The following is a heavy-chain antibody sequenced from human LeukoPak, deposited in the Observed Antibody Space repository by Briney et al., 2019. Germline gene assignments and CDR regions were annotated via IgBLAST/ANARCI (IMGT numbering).Heavy chain of an antibody. CDR1: GFPFSTYW. CDR3: SNGIYSSSY. D-gene: IGHD6-6*01. CDR2: IKQDGSEK. Sequence: GGSLRLSCAASGFPFSTYWMSWVRQAPGKGLEWVANIKQDGSEKYYVDSVRGRFTISRDNAKNSLYLQMNSLRAEDTAVYYCSNGIYSSSYWGQGTLVAVSS. V-gene: IGHV3-7*01. J-gene: IGHJ4*02.